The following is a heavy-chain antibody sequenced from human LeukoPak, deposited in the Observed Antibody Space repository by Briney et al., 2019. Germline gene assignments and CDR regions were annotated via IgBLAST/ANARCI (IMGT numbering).Heavy chain of an antibody. CDR3: ARVLSIAARRGQPYFDY. CDR1: GYTFTGYY. J-gene: IGHJ4*02. Sequence: ASVKVSCKASGYTFTGYYMHWVRQAPGQGLEWMGWINPNSGGTNYAQKFQGRVTMTRDTSISTAYMEQSRLRSGDTAVYYCARVLSIAARRGQPYFDYWGQGTLVTVSS. D-gene: IGHD6-6*01. CDR2: INPNSGGT. V-gene: IGHV1-2*02.